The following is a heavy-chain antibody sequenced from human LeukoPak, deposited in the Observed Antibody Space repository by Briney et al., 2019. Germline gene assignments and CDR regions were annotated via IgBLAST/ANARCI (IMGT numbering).Heavy chain of an antibody. Sequence: SETLSLTCTVSGYSISSGYYWGWIRQPPGKGLEWIGSIYHSGSTYYNPSLKSRVTISVDTSKNQFSLKLSSVTAADTAVYYCARDYYDSSGSPNLGRGAFDIWGQGTMVTVSS. CDR1: GYSISSGYY. D-gene: IGHD3-22*01. V-gene: IGHV4-38-2*02. J-gene: IGHJ3*02. CDR2: IYHSGST. CDR3: ARDYYDSSGSPNLGRGAFDI.